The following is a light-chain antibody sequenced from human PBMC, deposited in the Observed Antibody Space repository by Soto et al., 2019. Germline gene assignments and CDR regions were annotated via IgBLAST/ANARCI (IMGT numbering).Light chain of an antibody. Sequence: DIVMSQSPDSLAASLGERATINCKSSQSLLYDSNNKNYLAWYQQKQGQTPKLLIYWASMRESGVPDRFSGSGSGTDFTLTITSLQAEDVAVYYCQQYYSLPLTFGGGTKVDIK. V-gene: IGKV4-1*01. J-gene: IGKJ4*01. CDR2: WAS. CDR3: QQYYSLPLT. CDR1: QSLLYDSNNKNY.